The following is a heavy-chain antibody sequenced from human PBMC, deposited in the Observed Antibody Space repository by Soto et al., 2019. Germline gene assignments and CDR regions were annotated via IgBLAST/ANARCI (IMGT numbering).Heavy chain of an antibody. D-gene: IGHD3-10*01. J-gene: IGHJ6*02. CDR1: GFTFNNYA. V-gene: IGHV3-23*01. Sequence: VRLLESGGGSVQPGGSLRLSCAASGFTFNNYAMSWVRQAPGKGLEWVSVITGSGINTYYADSVKGRFTISRDNSKNTLHLRMNSLRAEDTAVYYCAKGIGAPRSYNYGMEVWGQGTTVTVSS. CDR2: ITGSGINT. CDR3: AKGIGAPRSYNYGMEV.